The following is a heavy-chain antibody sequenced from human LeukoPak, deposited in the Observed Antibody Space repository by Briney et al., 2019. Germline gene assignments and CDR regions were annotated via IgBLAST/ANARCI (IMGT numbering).Heavy chain of an antibody. CDR1: GFTFSSYW. D-gene: IGHD6-13*01. V-gene: IGHV3-7*05. CDR2: INQDGSEK. Sequence: PGGSLRLSCVASGFTFSSYWMSWVRQAPGKGLEWVANINQDGSEKYHVDSVKGRFTISRDNAKNSLYLQMNSLRAEDTAVYYCARWGSSSWYPMDVWGQGTTVTVSS. CDR3: ARWGSSSWYPMDV. J-gene: IGHJ6*02.